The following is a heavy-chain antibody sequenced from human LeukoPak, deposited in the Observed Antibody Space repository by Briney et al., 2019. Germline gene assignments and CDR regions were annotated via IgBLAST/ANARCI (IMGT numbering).Heavy chain of an antibody. J-gene: IGHJ5*02. CDR1: GGSISNSSYY. Sequence: SETLSLTCIVSGGSISNSSYYWGCIRQPPGKGLEWIGSIYYSGSTYHNPSPKSRVTISVDTSKNQFSLKLSSVTAADTAVYYCARQGDIVPFDPWGQGTLVTVSS. V-gene: IGHV4-39*01. D-gene: IGHD2-15*01. CDR2: IYYSGST. CDR3: ARQGDIVPFDP.